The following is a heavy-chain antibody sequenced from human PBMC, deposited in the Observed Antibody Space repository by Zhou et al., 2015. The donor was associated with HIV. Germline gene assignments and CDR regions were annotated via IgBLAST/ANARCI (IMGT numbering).Heavy chain of an antibody. D-gene: IGHD6-19*01. CDR2: INAGNGNT. Sequence: QVQLVQSGAEEKKPGASVKVSCKASGYTFTSYAMHWVRQAPGQRLEWMGWINAGNGNTKYSQKFQGRVTITRDTSASTAYMELSSLRSEDTAVYYCARALLKGXSGWYYFDYWGQGTLVTVSS. V-gene: IGHV1-3*05. J-gene: IGHJ4*02. CDR3: ARALLKGXSGWYYFDY. CDR1: GYTFTSYA.